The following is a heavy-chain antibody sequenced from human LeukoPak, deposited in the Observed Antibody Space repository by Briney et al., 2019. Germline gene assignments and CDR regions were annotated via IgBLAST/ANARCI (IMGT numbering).Heavy chain of an antibody. CDR2: IYYNGRT. V-gene: IGHV4-59*01. CDR1: GGSISGYY. J-gene: IGHJ4*02. D-gene: IGHD2-2*01. CDR3: ARWYCSRGTCYYLDY. Sequence: PSETLSLTCAVSGGSISGYYWSWIRQSPGRGLEYIGHIYYNGRTDYNPSLKSRVTISVDTSRNQFSLGLNSVTAADTAVYFCARWYCSRGTCYYLDYWGQGTLVTVSS.